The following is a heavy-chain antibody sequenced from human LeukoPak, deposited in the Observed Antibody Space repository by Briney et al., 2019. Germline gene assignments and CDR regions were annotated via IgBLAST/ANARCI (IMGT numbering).Heavy chain of an antibody. J-gene: IGHJ4*02. D-gene: IGHD1-26*01. CDR3: AREEAFYSGSYYFDY. Sequence: GRSLRLSCAASGFTFSSYAMHWVRQAPGKGLEWVAVISYYGSNKYYADSVKGRFTISRDNSKNTLYLQMNSLRDKDVAVYYCAREEAFYSGSYYFDYWGQGTLVTVS. V-gene: IGHV3-30*04. CDR1: GFTFSSYA. CDR2: ISYYGSNK.